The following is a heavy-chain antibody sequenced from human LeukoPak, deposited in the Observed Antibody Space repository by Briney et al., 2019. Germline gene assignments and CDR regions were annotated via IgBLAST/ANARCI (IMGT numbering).Heavy chain of an antibody. CDR2: IIPIFGTA. CDR1: GGTFSSYA. V-gene: IGHV1-69*05. D-gene: IGHD5-12*01. Sequence: SVKVSCKASGGTFSSYAISWVRQAPGQGLEWMGGIIPIFGTANYAQKFQGRVTITTDESTSTAYMELSSLRYEDTAVYYCARSLAWLQGDYYYYYYMDVWGKGTTVTVSS. J-gene: IGHJ6*03. CDR3: ARSLAWLQGDYYYYYYMDV.